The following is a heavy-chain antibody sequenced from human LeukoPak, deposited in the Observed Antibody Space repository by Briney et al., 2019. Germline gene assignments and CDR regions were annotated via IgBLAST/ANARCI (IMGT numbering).Heavy chain of an antibody. CDR2: GSAYNGDT. Sequence: SETVSCKASVYSFAMFGISWVRQAPAQGLEWVGWGSAYNGDTKYSQRFQGSVTMSTDPFTSTAYMDLRSLRSDDMAVYYCVRDIGECSSTSCYAPFIDYWGQGTLVTVSS. CDR1: VYSFAMFG. J-gene: IGHJ4*02. V-gene: IGHV1-18*03. CDR3: VRDIGECSSTSCYAPFIDY. D-gene: IGHD2-2*01.